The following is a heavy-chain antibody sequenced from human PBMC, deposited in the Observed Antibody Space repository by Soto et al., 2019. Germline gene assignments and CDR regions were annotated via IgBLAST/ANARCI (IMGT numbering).Heavy chain of an antibody. D-gene: IGHD1-1*01. Sequence: QVQLVQSGAEVKKPGSSVKVSCKASGGTFSSYAISWVRQAPGQGLEWMGGIIPIFGTANYAQKFQGRVTITADESPSTAYMELSTLRSEDTAVYYCASEVNDRVGYYYYYGMDVWGQGTTVTVSS. CDR1: GGTFSSYA. J-gene: IGHJ6*02. CDR2: IIPIFGTA. V-gene: IGHV1-69*12. CDR3: ASEVNDRVGYYYYYGMDV.